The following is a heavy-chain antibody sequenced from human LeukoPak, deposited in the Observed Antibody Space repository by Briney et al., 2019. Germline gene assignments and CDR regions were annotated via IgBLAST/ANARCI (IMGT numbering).Heavy chain of an antibody. CDR2: IYYSGST. CDR3: ARHSPQENYYDSSGYPDY. Sequence: SETLSLTCTVSGGSISSSSYYWGWIRQPPGKGPEWIGSIYYSGSTYYNPSLKSRVTISVDTSKNQFSLKLSSVTAADTAVYYCARHSPQENYYDSSGYPDYWGQGTLVTVSS. CDR1: GGSISSSSYY. J-gene: IGHJ4*02. D-gene: IGHD3-22*01. V-gene: IGHV4-39*01.